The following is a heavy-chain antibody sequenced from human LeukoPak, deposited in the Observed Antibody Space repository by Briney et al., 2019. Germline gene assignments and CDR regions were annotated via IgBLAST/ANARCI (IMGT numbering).Heavy chain of an antibody. D-gene: IGHD6-19*01. CDR1: GGSFSGYY. CDR3: ARVSSGWYQDWFDP. Sequence: PSETLSLTCAVYGGSFSGYYWSWIRQPPGKGLEWIGEINHSGGTNYNPSLKSRVTISVDTSKNQFSLKLSSVTAADTAVYYCARVSSGWYQDWFDPWGQGTLVTVSS. J-gene: IGHJ5*02. V-gene: IGHV4-34*01. CDR2: INHSGGT.